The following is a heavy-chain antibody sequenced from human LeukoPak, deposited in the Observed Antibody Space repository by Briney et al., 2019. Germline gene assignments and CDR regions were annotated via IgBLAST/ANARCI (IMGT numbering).Heavy chain of an antibody. Sequence: GGSLRLSCAASGFTFSSYAMSWVRQAPGKGLEGVSAISGSGGSTYYAGSVKGRFTISRDNSKNTLYLQMNSLRAEDTAVYYCAKEGWGSYLADYWGQGTLVTVSS. CDR3: AKEGWGSYLADY. D-gene: IGHD1-26*01. CDR2: ISGSGGST. CDR1: GFTFSSYA. J-gene: IGHJ4*02. V-gene: IGHV3-23*01.